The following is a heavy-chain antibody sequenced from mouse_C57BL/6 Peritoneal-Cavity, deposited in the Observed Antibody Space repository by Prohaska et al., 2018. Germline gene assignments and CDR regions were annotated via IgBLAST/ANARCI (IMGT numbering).Heavy chain of an antibody. CDR3: MRYGNYWYFDV. CDR2: INSDGSAI. CDR1: GFTFSGFW. J-gene: IGHJ1*03. Sequence: VQPGGSRGLSCEGPGFTFSGFWMSWVRQTPGKTLEWIGDINSDGSAINYAPSIKDRFTIFRDNDKSTLYLQMSNVRSEDTATYFCMRYGNYWYFDVWGTGTTVTVSS. V-gene: IGHV11-2*01. D-gene: IGHD2-1*01.